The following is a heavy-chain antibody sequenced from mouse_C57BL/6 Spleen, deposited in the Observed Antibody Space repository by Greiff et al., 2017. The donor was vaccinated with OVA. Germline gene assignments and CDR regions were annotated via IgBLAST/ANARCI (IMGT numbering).Heavy chain of an antibody. V-gene: IGHV15-2*01. CDR2: ILPSSGST. J-gene: IGHJ1*03. Sequence: QVQLQQSGSELMSPGSSVKLSCKDFDSAVFPIAYMCWVRPTPGHGFEWIGGILPSSGSTNYGEKFDDKATMNADTMSNTAYLQLNSLTSEDATIYYCARNYGSSHWYFEVWGTGTTVTVSS. CDR3: ARNYGSSHWYFEV. D-gene: IGHD1-1*01. CDR1: DSAVFPIAY.